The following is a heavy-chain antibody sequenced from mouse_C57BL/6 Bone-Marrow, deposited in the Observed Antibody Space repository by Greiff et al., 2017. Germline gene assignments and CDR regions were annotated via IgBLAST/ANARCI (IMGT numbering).Heavy chain of an antibody. D-gene: IGHD6-5*01. V-gene: IGHV5-17*01. Sequence: EVQVVASGGGLVQPGGSLKLSCAASGFTFSDYGMHWVRQAPEKGLEWVSYISSGSSTIYYADTVKGRFTISRDNAKNTLFLQMTSLRSEETAMYYCARAYHYAMDYWGQGTSVTVSS. J-gene: IGHJ4*01. CDR3: ARAYHYAMDY. CDR2: ISSGSSTI. CDR1: GFTFSDYG.